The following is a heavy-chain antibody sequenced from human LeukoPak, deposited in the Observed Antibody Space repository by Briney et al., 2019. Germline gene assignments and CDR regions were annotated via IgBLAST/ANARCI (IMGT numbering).Heavy chain of an antibody. CDR2: IRRKAYGGTT. V-gene: IGHV3-49*03. CDR1: GFRFSDTD. CDR3: ARVSRGGITASWFDP. J-gene: IGHJ5*02. D-gene: IGHD6-13*01. Sequence: PGGSLRLSCTASGFRFSDTDMSWFRQVPGKGLEWVGFIRRKAYGGTTEYAAAVRDRFTISRDDSNSIAYLQMNSLKAEDTAIYYCARVSRGGITASWFDPWGQGTLVTVSS.